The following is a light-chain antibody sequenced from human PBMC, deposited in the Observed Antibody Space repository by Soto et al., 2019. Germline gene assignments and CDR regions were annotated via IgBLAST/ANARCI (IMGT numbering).Light chain of an antibody. CDR2: GAS. CDR3: QRSGSAPPYI. J-gene: IGKJ2*01. V-gene: IGKV3-20*01. CDR1: QSLDSTY. Sequence: EVVLTQSPGTLSLSPGERATLSCRASQSLDSTYLAWYQQKPGQSPRLVIYGASRRATGIPDRFSGSGSGTDFTLTIGRLEPEDFAVYYCQRSGSAPPYIFGAGTMLDIK.